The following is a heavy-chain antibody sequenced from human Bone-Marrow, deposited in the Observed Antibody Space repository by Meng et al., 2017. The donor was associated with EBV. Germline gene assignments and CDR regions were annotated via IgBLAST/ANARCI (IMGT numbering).Heavy chain of an antibody. CDR1: GGSIAIGGYS. V-gene: IGHV4-30-2*01. J-gene: IGHJ4*02. Sequence: SVSDLLNPSQTLSLTCVVSGGSIAIGGYSWSWLRQPPGKGLEWIGYIYHSGSTSYNPSLKSRVTISVDRSKNQFSLKLNSVTAADTAVYYCARGDDSSGLDYWGQGTLVTVSS. D-gene: IGHD3-22*01. CDR2: IYHSGST. CDR3: ARGDDSSGLDY.